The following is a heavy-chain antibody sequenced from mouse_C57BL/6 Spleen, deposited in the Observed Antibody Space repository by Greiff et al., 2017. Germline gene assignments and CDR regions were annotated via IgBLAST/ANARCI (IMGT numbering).Heavy chain of an antibody. Sequence: VKLQQPGAELVKPGASVKLSCKASGYTLTSSWMQGVKQRPGQGLEWIGETDPSDSYTKYNQKFKGKSTLTVATSSSTAYMQLSGLTSEDSAVYYCARSDYSNSDAMDYWGQGTSVTVSS. CDR3: ARSDYSNSDAMDY. CDR1: GYTLTSSW. J-gene: IGHJ4*01. V-gene: IGHV1-50*01. D-gene: IGHD2-5*01. CDR2: TDPSDSYT.